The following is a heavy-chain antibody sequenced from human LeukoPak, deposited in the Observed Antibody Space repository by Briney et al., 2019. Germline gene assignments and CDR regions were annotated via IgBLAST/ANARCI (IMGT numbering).Heavy chain of an antibody. CDR2: FDPEDGET. Sequence: ASVKVFCKVPGYTLTELSMHWVRQAPGKGLEWLGRFDPEDGETIYAQRFQGRVTMTEDTSTNTAYMELSSLRSADSAVYYCATGRLGEYYEDSSGYFAYWGQGTLVTVSS. CDR1: GYTLTELS. J-gene: IGHJ4*02. D-gene: IGHD3-22*01. V-gene: IGHV1-24*01. CDR3: ATGRLGEYYEDSSGYFAY.